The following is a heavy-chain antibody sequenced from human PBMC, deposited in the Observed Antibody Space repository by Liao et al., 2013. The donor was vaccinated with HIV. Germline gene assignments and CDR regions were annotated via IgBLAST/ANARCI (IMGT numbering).Heavy chain of an antibody. CDR1: GGSISSGSYY. J-gene: IGHJ4*02. D-gene: IGHD6-13*01. CDR2: IYTSGST. V-gene: IGHV4-61*02. Sequence: QVQLQESGPGLVKPSQTLSLTCTVSGGSISSGSYYWSWIRQPAGKGLEWIGRIYTSGSTNYNPSLKSRVTISLDTSKNQFSLKLSSVTAADTAVYYCARGVEALSTSSTLFDYWGQGTLVTVSS. CDR3: ARGVEALSTSSTLFDY.